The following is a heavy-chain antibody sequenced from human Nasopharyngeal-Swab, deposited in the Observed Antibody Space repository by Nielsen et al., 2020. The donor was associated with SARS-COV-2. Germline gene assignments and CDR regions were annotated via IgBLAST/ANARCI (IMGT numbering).Heavy chain of an antibody. CDR2: IRYDGSNK. D-gene: IGHD1-26*01. V-gene: IGHV3-30*02. Sequence: GESLKIPCAASGFTFRSYGMHSVRQAPGKGLEWVAFIRYDGSNKYYADSVKGRFTISRDNSKNTLYLQMNSLRAEDTAVYYCAKDSRSGSGSYSAWGQGTLVTVSS. CDR1: GFTFRSYG. CDR3: AKDSRSGSGSYSA. J-gene: IGHJ5*02.